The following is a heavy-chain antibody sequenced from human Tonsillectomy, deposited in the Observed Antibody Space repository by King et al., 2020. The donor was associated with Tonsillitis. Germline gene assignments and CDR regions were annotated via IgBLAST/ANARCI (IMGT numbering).Heavy chain of an antibody. D-gene: IGHD3-10*01. CDR1: GFTFSSYA. J-gene: IGHJ3*01. CDR3: AKRLVRFGELFLPDTFDV. CDR2: ISGSGDST. Sequence: QLVQSGGGLVHPGGSLRLSCAASGFTFSSYAMSWVRQAPGRGLEWVSDISGSGDSTYSADSVKGRFTISRDNSKNTLYLQMNSLRAEDTAVYYCAKRLVRFGELFLPDTFDVWGQGTMVTVSS. V-gene: IGHV3-23*04.